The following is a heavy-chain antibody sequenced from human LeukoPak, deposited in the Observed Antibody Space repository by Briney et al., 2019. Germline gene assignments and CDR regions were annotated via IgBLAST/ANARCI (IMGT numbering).Heavy chain of an antibody. J-gene: IGHJ4*02. D-gene: IGHD6-13*01. CDR2: IYYRGST. V-gene: IGHV4-39*07. CDR1: GGSITSSSYY. CDR3: ASSRGPSSSRSFDS. Sequence: PSETLSLTCTVSGGSITSSSYYWGWIRQPPGKGLEWIGSIYYRGSTYYNPSLKSRVTISLDTSENQFSLRLNSVTAADSAVYFCASSRGPSSSRSFDSWGQGILVTVSS.